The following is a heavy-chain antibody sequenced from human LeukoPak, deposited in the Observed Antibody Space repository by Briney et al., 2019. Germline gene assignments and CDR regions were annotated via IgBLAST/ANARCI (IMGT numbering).Heavy chain of an antibody. D-gene: IGHD2-2*01. J-gene: IGHJ4*02. CDR3: ARDKDSLGYCSSTSCPPVGY. V-gene: IGHV3-30*03. CDR2: ISYGGSNK. Sequence: GGSLRLSCAASGFTFSSYGMHWVRQAPGKGLEWVAVISYGGSNKYYADSVKGRFTISRDNAKNSLYLQMNSLRAEDTAVYYCARDKDSLGYCSSTSCPPVGYWGQGTLVTVSS. CDR1: GFTFSSYG.